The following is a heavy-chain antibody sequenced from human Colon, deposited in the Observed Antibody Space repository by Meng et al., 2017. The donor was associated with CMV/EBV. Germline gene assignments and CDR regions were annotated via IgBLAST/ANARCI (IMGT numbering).Heavy chain of an antibody. V-gene: IGHV1-2*06. D-gene: IGHD3-3*01. J-gene: IGHJ4*02. CDR2: INPISGGK. CDR3: ARELESGGLDY. Sequence: SCKASGFTFSAYYIHWVRQAPGQGLEWVGRINPISGGKTYAQKFKGRVTLTRDTSISTDYMEVGRLTSDDTAVYFCARELESGGLDYWGQGTLVTVSS. CDR1: GFTFSAYY.